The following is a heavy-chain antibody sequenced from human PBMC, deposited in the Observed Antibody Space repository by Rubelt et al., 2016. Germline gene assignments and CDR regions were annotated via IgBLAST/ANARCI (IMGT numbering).Heavy chain of an antibody. D-gene: IGHD3-9*01. Sequence: QVQLVQSGAEVKKPGASVKVSCKASGYTFTGYYMHWVRQAPGQGLEWMGWINPNSGGTNYAQKLQGRGTRTRDTSSSTAYMELSRLRSDDTAVYYCARGAGGRYFDWYDAFDIWGQGTMVTVSS. CDR2: INPNSGGT. CDR3: ARGAGGRYFDWYDAFDI. CDR1: GYTFTGYY. V-gene: IGHV1-2*02. J-gene: IGHJ3*02.